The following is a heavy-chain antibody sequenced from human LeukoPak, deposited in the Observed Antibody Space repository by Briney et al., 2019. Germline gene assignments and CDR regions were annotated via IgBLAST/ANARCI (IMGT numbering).Heavy chain of an antibody. CDR1: GFTFSSYA. CDR2: ISYDGSNK. Sequence: PGGSLRLSCAASGFTFSSYAMHWVRQAPGKGLEWVAVISYDGSNKYYADSVKGRFTISRDNSKNTLYLQMNSLRAEDTAVYYCAGGTPTIESAEYFQHWGQGTLVTVSS. J-gene: IGHJ1*01. V-gene: IGHV3-30-3*01. D-gene: IGHD1-1*01. CDR3: AGGTPTIESAEYFQH.